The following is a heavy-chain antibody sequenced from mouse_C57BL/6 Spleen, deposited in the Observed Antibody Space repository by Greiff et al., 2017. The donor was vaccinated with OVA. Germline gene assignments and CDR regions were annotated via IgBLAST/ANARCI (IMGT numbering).Heavy chain of an antibody. Sequence: VQLQQSGAELVRPGTSVKVSCKASGYAFTNYLIEWVKQRPGQGLEWIGVINPGSGGTNYNEKFQGKATLTADKSSSPAYMQLSSLTSEDSAVYFCARQLRPYYYAMDYWGQGPSVTVSS. CDR3: ARQLRPYYYAMDY. J-gene: IGHJ4*01. CDR1: GYAFTNYL. CDR2: INPGSGGT. V-gene: IGHV1-54*01. D-gene: IGHD3-2*02.